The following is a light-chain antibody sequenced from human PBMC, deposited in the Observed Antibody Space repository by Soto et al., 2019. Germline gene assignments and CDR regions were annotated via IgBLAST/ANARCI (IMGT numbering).Light chain of an antibody. J-gene: IGLJ1*01. CDR2: EVS. CDR3: SSYTTSSTRV. V-gene: IGLV2-14*03. CDR1: SSDVGSYNS. Sequence: QSALTQPASVSRSPGQSIAISCTGTSSDVGSYNSVSWYQQYPGKAPKLMIYEVSNRLSGVSHRFSGSKSVNTATLTISGLQAEDEADYYCSSYTTSSTRVFGTGTKVTVL.